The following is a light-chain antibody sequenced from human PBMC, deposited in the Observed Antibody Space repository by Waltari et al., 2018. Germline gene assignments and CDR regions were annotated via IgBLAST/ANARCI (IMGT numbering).Light chain of an antibody. J-gene: IGKJ1*01. Sequence: DIQMTQSPSTLSASVGDRVTITCRASQSISSWLAWYQQKPGKAPNLLIYKASTLGSGVPSRFSASGSGTEFTLTISSLQPEDFATYHWQQYSSYRAFGQGTTVEIK. V-gene: IGKV1-5*03. CDR2: KAS. CDR3: QQYSSYRA. CDR1: QSISSW.